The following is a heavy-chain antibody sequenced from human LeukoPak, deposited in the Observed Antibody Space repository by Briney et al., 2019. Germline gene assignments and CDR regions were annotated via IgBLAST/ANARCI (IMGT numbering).Heavy chain of an antibody. Sequence: SGGSLRLSCAASGFTFSDYDMHWVRQVTGRGLEWVSTIGTVGDTYYRVSVKGRFTISRENANNSLYLQMNSLRGGDTAVYYCARFGPDAFDIWAQGQWSPSLQ. CDR1: GFTFSDYD. V-gene: IGHV3-13*01. CDR3: ARFGPDAFDI. J-gene: IGHJ3*02. CDR2: IGTVGDT. D-gene: IGHD3-16*01.